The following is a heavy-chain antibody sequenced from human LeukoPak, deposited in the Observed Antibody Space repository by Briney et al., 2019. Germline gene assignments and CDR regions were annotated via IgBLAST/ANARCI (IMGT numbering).Heavy chain of an antibody. CDR2: ISGSGGST. J-gene: IGHJ4*02. D-gene: IGHD2-21*02. CDR3: AKFGQSTIVVVTRYADY. Sequence: GGSLRLSCAASGFTFSGYAMNWVRQAPGKGLEWVSAISGSGGSTYYADSVKGRFTISRDNSKNTLYLQMNSLRAEDTAVYYCAKFGQSTIVVVTRYADYWGQGTLVTVSS. CDR1: GFTFSGYA. V-gene: IGHV3-23*01.